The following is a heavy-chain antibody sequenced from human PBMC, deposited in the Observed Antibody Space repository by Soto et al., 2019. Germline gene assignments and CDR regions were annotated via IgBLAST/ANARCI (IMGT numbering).Heavy chain of an antibody. D-gene: IGHD6-19*01. J-gene: IGHJ4*02. CDR3: TRDPRAGDY. Sequence: GDSLRLSYISSGFAFTGYMIWIRQVPGKGLKLISYISGNSYDVKYAESVQGRFTVSRDNAKNSLYLQMSSLRVEDTAVYYCTRDPRAGDYWGQGT. CDR2: ISGNSYDV. V-gene: IGHV3-11*05. CDR1: GFAFTGY.